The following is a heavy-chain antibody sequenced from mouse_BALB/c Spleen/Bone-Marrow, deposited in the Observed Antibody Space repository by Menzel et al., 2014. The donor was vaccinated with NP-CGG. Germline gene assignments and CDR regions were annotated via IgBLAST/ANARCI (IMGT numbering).Heavy chain of an antibody. D-gene: IGHD3-1*01. CDR1: GFTFSSFG. CDR3: ARGAARATWFAY. J-gene: IGHJ3*01. V-gene: IGHV5-17*02. Sequence: EVMLVESGGGLVQPGGSRELSCAASGFTFSSFGMHWVRLAPEKGLEWVAYISSGSSTIYYADTVKGRFTISRDNPKNTLFLQMTSLRSEDTAMYYCARGAARATWFAYWGQGTLVTVSA. CDR2: ISSGSSTI.